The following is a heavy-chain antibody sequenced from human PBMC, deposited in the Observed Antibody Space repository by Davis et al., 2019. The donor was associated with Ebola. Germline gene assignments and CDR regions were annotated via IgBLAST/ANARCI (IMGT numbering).Heavy chain of an antibody. CDR3: AKLGGYRDY. D-gene: IGHD5-12*01. CDR1: GGSFSGYY. Sequence: MPSETLSLTCAVYGGSFSGYYWSWIRQLPGKGLEWIGEINHSGSTNYNPSLKSRVTISVDTSKNQFSLKLSSVTAADTAVYYCAKLGGYRDYWGQGTLVTVSS. V-gene: IGHV4-34*01. CDR2: INHSGST. J-gene: IGHJ4*02.